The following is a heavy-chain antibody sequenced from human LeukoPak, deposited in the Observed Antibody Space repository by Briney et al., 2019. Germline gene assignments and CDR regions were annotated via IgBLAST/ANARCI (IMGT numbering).Heavy chain of an antibody. CDR3: AREAGPTPPYYYYYYYMDV. V-gene: IGHV3-53*01. Sequence: PGGSLRLSCAASGFTVSSNYMSWVRQASGKGLEWVSVIYSGGSTYYADSVKGRFTISRDNSKNTLYLQMNSLRAEDTAVYYCAREAGPTPPYYYYYYYMDVWGKGTTVTVSS. D-gene: IGHD6-25*01. CDR2: IYSGGST. J-gene: IGHJ6*03. CDR1: GFTVSSNY.